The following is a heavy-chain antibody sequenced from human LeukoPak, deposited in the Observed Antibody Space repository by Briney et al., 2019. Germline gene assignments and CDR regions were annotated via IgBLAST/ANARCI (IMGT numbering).Heavy chain of an antibody. J-gene: IGHJ4*02. CDR3: ARYTSGWFMQDY. V-gene: IGHV5-51*01. D-gene: IGHD6-19*01. CDR2: IYPADSDT. Sequence: GESLKISCKGSGYSLTNYWIAWVRQMSGKGLEWMGIIYPADSDTRYSPSFQGQVTISADKSISTAYLQWSSLKASDTAIYYCARYTSGWFMQDYWGQGTLVTVSS. CDR1: GYSLTNYW.